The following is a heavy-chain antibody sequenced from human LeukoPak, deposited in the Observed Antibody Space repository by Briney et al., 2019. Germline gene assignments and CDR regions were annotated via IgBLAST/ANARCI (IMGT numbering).Heavy chain of an antibody. Sequence: GGSLRLSCAASGFTFSSYAMSWVRQAPGKGLEWVSAISGSGGSTYYADSVKGRFTISRDNAKNSLYLQMNSLRVEDTAVYYCARDYRYAFDNWGQGTLVTASS. CDR1: GFTFSSYA. J-gene: IGHJ4*02. V-gene: IGHV3-23*01. D-gene: IGHD5-12*01. CDR3: ARDYRYAFDN. CDR2: ISGSGGST.